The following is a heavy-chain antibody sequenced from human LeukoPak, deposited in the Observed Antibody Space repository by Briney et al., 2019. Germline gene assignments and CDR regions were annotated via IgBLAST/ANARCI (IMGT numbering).Heavy chain of an antibody. Sequence: SETLSLTCAVSGYSISSDNYWVWIRQPPGQGLEWTGGIYHSGSTYYNPSLKSRVTMSVDTSKNQFSLKLSSVTASDTAVYYCARAPRDSSSSNYMRRFDYWGQGTLVTVSS. CDR3: ARAPRDSSSSNYMRRFDY. D-gene: IGHD3-22*01. CDR2: IYHSGST. V-gene: IGHV4-38-2*01. J-gene: IGHJ4*02. CDR1: GYSISSDNY.